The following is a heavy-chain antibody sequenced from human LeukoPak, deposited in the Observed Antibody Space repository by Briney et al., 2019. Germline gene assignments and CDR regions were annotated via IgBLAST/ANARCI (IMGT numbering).Heavy chain of an antibody. CDR3: ARRGATTTGPLGAFDI. V-gene: IGHV3-48*04. CDR1: GFTFSSYS. CDR2: ISSSSSTI. Sequence: PGGSLRLSCAASGFTFSSYSMNWVRQAPGKGLEWVSYISSSSSTIYYADSVKGRFTISRDNAKNSLYLQMNSLRAEDTAVYYCARRGATTTGPLGAFDIWGQGTMVTVSS. J-gene: IGHJ3*02. D-gene: IGHD1-26*01.